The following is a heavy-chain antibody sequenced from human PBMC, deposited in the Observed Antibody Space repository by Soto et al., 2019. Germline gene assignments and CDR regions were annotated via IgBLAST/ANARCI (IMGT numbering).Heavy chain of an antibody. J-gene: IGHJ3*02. V-gene: IGHV4-34*01. CDR3: ASSPRDYAFVI. CDR1: GGSFSGYY. Sequence: SETLSLTCAVYGGSFSGYYWSWIRQPPGKGLEWIGEINHSGSTNYNPSLKSRVTISVDTSKNQFSLKLSSVTAADTAVYYCASSPRDYAFVIWGQRTMVTVS. CDR2: INHSGST.